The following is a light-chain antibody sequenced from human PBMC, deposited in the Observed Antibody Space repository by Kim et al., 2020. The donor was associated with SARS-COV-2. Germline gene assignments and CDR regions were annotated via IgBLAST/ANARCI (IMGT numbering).Light chain of an antibody. CDR3: AAWDDSLNGPV. CDR1: KADIGRKN. V-gene: IGLV1-44*01. J-gene: IGLJ3*02. CDR2: TNN. Sequence: GQRVTISCSGSKADIGRKNVNWYHQSPGTAPPLRIYTNNQQPSEVPDRFPGSKSGTSAALAISGLQSEDEADYYCAAWDDSLNGPVFGGGTKLTVL.